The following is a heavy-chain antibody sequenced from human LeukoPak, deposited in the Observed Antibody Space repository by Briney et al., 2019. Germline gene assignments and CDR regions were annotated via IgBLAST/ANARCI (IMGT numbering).Heavy chain of an antibody. CDR2: IYSSGST. V-gene: IGHV4-59*10. J-gene: IGHJ4*02. Sequence: PSETLSLTCAVYGGSFSGYYWSWIRQPPGKGLEWIGRIYSSGSTNYNPSLKSRVTMSVDTSRNQFSLKLSSVTAADTAVYYCAREIGSGWWDYWGQGTLVTASS. CDR3: AREIGSGWWDY. CDR1: GGSFSGYY. D-gene: IGHD6-19*01.